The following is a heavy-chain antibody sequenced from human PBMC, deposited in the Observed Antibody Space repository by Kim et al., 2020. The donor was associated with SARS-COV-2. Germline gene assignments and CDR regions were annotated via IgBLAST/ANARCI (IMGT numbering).Heavy chain of an antibody. D-gene: IGHD3-3*01. CDR1: GGSISIYY. CDR2: IYYTGNT. Sequence: SETLSLTCTVSGGSISIYYWSWIRQPPGKGLEWIGYIYYTGNTNYNPSLKSRVSISVDTSKKQFSLNLSSVTAADTAVYYCARGRSEIFGVVASYYYYGMDVWGQGTTVTVSS. CDR3: ARGRSEIFGVVASYYYYGMDV. J-gene: IGHJ6*02. V-gene: IGHV4-59*13.